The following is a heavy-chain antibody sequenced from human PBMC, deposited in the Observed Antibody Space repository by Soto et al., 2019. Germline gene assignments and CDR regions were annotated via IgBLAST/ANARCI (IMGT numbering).Heavy chain of an antibody. D-gene: IGHD2-8*01. CDR1: GYSFSDYH. J-gene: IGHJ6*02. CDR2: VNPKSGGT. CDR3: ARGHSTDCSNGVCSFFYNHEMDV. Sequence: ASVKVSCKASGYSFSDYHIHWVRQAPGQGLEWLGRVNPKSGGTSSAQKFQGWVTMTRDTSISTAYMELTRLRSDDTAVYFCARGHSTDCSNGVCSFFYNHEMDVWGQGTTVTVSS. V-gene: IGHV1-2*04.